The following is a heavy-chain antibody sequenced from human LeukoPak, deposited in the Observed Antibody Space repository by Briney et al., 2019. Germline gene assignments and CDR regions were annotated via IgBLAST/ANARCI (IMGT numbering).Heavy chain of an antibody. CDR3: ARLYYYGSGSPYDY. D-gene: IGHD3-10*01. Sequence: ASVKVSCKASGYTSTSYGISWVRQAPGQGPEWMGWISVYNGNTNYAQKLQGRVTMTTDTSTSTAYMELRSLRSDDTAVYYCARLYYYGSGSPYDYWGQGTLVTVSS. J-gene: IGHJ4*02. CDR1: GYTSTSYG. V-gene: IGHV1-18*01. CDR2: ISVYNGNT.